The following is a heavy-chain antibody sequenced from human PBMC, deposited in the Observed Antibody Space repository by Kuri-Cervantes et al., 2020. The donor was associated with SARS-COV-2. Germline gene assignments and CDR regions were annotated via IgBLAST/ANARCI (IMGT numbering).Heavy chain of an antibody. Sequence: GSLRLSCTVSGGSISSYYWSWIRQPPGKGLEWIGYIYYSGSTNYNPSLKSRVTISVDTSKNQFSLKLSSVTAADTAVYYCARDRGYGSGGSCSHFGYWGQGTLVTVSS. V-gene: IGHV4-59*01. J-gene: IGHJ4*02. CDR2: IYYSGST. CDR3: ARDRGYGSGGSCSHFGY. CDR1: GGSISSYY. D-gene: IGHD2-15*01.